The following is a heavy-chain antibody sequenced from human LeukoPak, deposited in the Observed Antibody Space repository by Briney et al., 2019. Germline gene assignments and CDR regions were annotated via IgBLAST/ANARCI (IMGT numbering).Heavy chain of an antibody. CDR3: AGWQQQLSS. J-gene: IGHJ1*01. D-gene: IGHD6-13*01. Sequence: KPSETLSLTCTVSGGSISSYYWSWIRQPPGKGLEWIGYISDSVSTNYNPSLKSRVSITVDTSNNQFSLKLSSVTAADTAVHFCAGWQQQLSSCGQRTLVTVSS. V-gene: IGHV4-59*01. CDR1: GGSISSYY. CDR2: ISDSVST.